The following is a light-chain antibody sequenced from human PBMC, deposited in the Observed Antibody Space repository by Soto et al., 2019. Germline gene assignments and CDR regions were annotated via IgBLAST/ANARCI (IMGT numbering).Light chain of an antibody. J-gene: IGKJ5*01. CDR2: GAS. CDR1: QSVSSSY. V-gene: IGKV3-20*01. CDR3: HQYGSSPPVT. Sequence: ENVLTQSPGTLYLSPGERATLSCRASQSVSSSYLAWYQQKPGQAPRLLIYGASSRATGIPDRFSGSGSGTDFTLTISRLEPEDFAMYYCHQYGSSPPVTFGQGTRLEIK.